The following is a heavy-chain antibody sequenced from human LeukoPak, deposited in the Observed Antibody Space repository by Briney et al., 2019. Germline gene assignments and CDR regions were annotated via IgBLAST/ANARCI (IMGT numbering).Heavy chain of an antibody. V-gene: IGHV3-23*01. CDR2: ITGSGGNT. J-gene: IGHJ4*02. CDR3: ASRLTGQAPAPPTN. Sequence: PGASLRLSCVASGFTFSNYAMSWVRQAPGKGLEWVSAITGSGGNTYYADSVKGRFTISRDNSKNTVFLQMNSLRAEDTAVYYCASRLTGQAPAPPTNWGQGTLVTVSS. CDR1: GFTFSNYA. D-gene: IGHD3-9*01.